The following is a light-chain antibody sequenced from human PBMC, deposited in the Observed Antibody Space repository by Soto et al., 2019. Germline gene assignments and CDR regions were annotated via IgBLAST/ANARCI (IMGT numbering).Light chain of an antibody. CDR2: AAS. J-gene: IGKJ2*01. CDR3: QHYGNSAYT. Sequence: EIVLTQSPGTLSLSPGERVTLSCRASQSVTYNYVAWYQQKPGQAPRLLIHAASTRAVGIPDRFSGSGSGTDFTLAISRLEAEDFEVYYCQHYGNSAYTFGQGTKLEMK. V-gene: IGKV3-20*01. CDR1: QSVTYNY.